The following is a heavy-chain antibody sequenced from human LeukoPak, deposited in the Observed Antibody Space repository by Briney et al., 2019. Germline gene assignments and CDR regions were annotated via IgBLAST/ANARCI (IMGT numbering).Heavy chain of an antibody. CDR2: ISSSSSYI. Sequence: GGSLRLSCAASGFTFGSYSMNWVRQAPGKGLEWVSSISSSSSYIYYADSVKGRFTISRDNAKNSLYLQMNSLRAEDTAVYYCAREAYYYDSSGYSLSDYWGQGTLVTVSS. V-gene: IGHV3-21*01. CDR3: AREAYYYDSSGYSLSDY. J-gene: IGHJ4*02. D-gene: IGHD3-22*01. CDR1: GFTFGSYS.